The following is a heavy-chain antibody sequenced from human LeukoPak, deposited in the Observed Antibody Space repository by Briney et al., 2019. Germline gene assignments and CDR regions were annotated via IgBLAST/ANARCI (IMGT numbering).Heavy chain of an antibody. J-gene: IGHJ4*02. CDR2: ISSSSTI. Sequence: PGGSLRLSCAASGFTFSSYSMNWVRQAPGKGLEWVSYISSSSTIYYADSVKGRFTISRDNAKNSLYLQMNSLRDEDTAVYYCARGAHSSGYYFDYWGQGTLVTVSS. CDR3: ARGAHSSGYYFDY. CDR1: GFTFSSYS. D-gene: IGHD3-22*01. V-gene: IGHV3-48*02.